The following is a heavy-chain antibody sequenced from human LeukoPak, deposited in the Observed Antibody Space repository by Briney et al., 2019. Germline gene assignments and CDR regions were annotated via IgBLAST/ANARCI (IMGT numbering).Heavy chain of an antibody. CDR3: AKDPVWGSYRYHYFDY. J-gene: IGHJ4*02. Sequence: PGGSLRLSCAASGFTFSSYAMSWVRQAPGKGLEWVSAISGSGGSTYYADSVKGRFTISRDNSKNTLYLQMNSLRAEDTAVYYCAKDPVWGSYRYHYFDYWGQGTLVTVSS. CDR2: ISGSGGST. V-gene: IGHV3-23*01. CDR1: GFTFSSYA. D-gene: IGHD3-16*02.